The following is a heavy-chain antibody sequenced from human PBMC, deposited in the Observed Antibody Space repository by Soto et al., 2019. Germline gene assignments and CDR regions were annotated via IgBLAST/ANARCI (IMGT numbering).Heavy chain of an antibody. D-gene: IGHD3-16*02. CDR2: ISGSTSGT. J-gene: IGHJ4*02. CDR1: GFAFSSYA. V-gene: IGHV3-23*01. CDR3: AKDRGFIDPFDV. Sequence: GGSLRLSCAASGFAFSSYAMSWVRQAPGKGLEWVSSISGSTSGTYYADAVKGRFTISRDNSNNTLYLQMNSLSAEDTAVYYWAKDRGFIDPFDVWGQGALVTV.